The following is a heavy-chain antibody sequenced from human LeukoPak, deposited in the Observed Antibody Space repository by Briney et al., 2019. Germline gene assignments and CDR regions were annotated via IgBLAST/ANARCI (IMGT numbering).Heavy chain of an antibody. CDR2: IYYSGSN. CDR3: ARAVVPAAIRVRWYFDL. V-gene: IGHV4-59*01. Sequence: SGTLSLTCAVSGGSFSNYYWSWIRQPPGKGLEWIAYIYYSGSNNYNPPLKSRVTISVDTSKNQSSLKLSSVTAADRAGYSCARAVVPAAIRVRWYFDLGGRGTLVTVPS. CDR1: GGSFSNYY. J-gene: IGHJ2*01. D-gene: IGHD2-2*02.